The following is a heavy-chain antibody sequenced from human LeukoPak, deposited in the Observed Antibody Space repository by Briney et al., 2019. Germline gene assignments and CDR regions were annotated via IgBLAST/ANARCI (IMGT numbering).Heavy chain of an antibody. CDR2: INPNSGGT. J-gene: IGHJ4*02. V-gene: IGHV1-2*02. Sequence: GASVKVSCKASGYAVTGYYMHWVRQAPGQGLEWMGWINPNSGGTNYAQKFQGRVNMTRDRSISTAYMELSRLRSDDTAVYYCARGSYSVSVAYWGQGTLVTVSS. D-gene: IGHD3-10*01. CDR1: GYAVTGYY. CDR3: ARGSYSVSVAY.